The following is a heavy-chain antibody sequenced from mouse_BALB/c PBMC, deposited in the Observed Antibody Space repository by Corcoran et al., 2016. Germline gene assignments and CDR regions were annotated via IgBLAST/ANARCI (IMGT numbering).Heavy chain of an antibody. Sequence: LVKTGASVKISCKASGYSFTGYYMHWVKQSHGKSLEWIGYISCYNGATSYNQKFKGKATFTVDTSSNTAYMQFNSLTAEDSAVYYCARGDYPYAMDYWGQGTSVTVSS. D-gene: IGHD2-4*01. CDR2: ISCYNGAT. V-gene: IGHV1S34*01. J-gene: IGHJ4*01. CDR1: GYSFTGYY. CDR3: ARGDYPYAMDY.